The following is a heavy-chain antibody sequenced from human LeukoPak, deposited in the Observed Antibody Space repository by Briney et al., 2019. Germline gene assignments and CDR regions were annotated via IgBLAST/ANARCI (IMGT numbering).Heavy chain of an antibody. D-gene: IGHD4-23*01. J-gene: IGHJ4*02. V-gene: IGHV4-38-2*02. Sequence: PSETLSLTCTVSGYSINSGYYWGWIRQPPGKGLEWIGSIYHSGSTYYNPSLKSRVTISVDTSRNQFSLKLNSLTAADTAVYYCARVGVDYSGNIIKYFFDYWGQGTLVTVSS. CDR1: GYSINSGYY. CDR3: ARVGVDYSGNIIKYFFDY. CDR2: IYHSGST.